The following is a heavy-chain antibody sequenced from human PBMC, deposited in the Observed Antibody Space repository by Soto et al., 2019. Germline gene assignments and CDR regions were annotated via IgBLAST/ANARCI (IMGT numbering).Heavy chain of an antibody. CDR3: ARDRSGWYDF. D-gene: IGHD6-19*01. CDR2: IRPHNGDT. Sequence: QVQLVQSAAEVGKPGASVKVSCKASGYTFTTIRLSWVRQAPGQGLEWRGWIRPHNGDTQYAQKFQSRVTMTAVTSTTTAYMEVRSLRPGATAVFYCARDRSGWYDFWGQGTLVTVSS. V-gene: IGHV1-18*01. J-gene: IGHJ5*01. CDR1: GYTFTTIR.